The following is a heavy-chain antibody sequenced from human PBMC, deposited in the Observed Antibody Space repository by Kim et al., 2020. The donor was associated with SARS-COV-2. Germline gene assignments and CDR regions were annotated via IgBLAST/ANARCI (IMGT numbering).Heavy chain of an antibody. Sequence: GSEKYYVDSVKGRFTASRGNAKNSLYLQMNSLRAEDTAVDYGSRTRGMDVWGQGTTVTVSS. V-gene: IGHV3-7*03. CDR2: GSEK. CDR3: SRTRGMDV. J-gene: IGHJ6*02.